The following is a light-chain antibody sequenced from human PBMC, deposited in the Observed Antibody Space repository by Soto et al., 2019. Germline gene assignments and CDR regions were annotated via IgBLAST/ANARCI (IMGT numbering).Light chain of an antibody. CDR3: CSYAGSSELV. Sequence: QSVLTQPPSVSGAPGQRVTISCTGSSSNIGAGYDVHWYQQLPGTAPKLLIYGNSNRPSGVPDRFSGSKSGTSASLAITGLQAEDEADYYCCSYAGSSELVFGTGTKLTVL. CDR1: SSNIGAGYD. J-gene: IGLJ1*01. V-gene: IGLV1-40*01. CDR2: GNS.